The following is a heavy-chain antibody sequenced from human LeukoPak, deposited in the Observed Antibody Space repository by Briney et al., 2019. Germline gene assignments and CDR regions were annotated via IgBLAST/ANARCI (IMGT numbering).Heavy chain of an antibody. V-gene: IGHV3-66*02. CDR1: GFTVSSNY. J-gene: IGHJ4*02. CDR3: ARAEYYDFWSGYYPYYFDY. D-gene: IGHD3-3*01. CDR2: IYSGGST. Sequence: GGSLRLSCAASGFTVSSNYMSWVRQAPGKGLEWVSVIYSGGSTYYADSVKGRFTISRDNSKNTLYLQMNSLRAEDTAGYYCARAEYYDFWSGYYPYYFDYWGQGTLVTVSS.